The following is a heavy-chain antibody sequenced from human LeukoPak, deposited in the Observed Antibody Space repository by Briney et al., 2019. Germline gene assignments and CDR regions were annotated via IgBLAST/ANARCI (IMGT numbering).Heavy chain of an antibody. Sequence: GGSLRLSCAASGFSFGSYGMHWVRQAPGKGLEWVAVIWYDGSNKYYADSVKGRFTISRDNSKNTLYLQMNSLGAEDTAVYYCARDATGPAFEYWGQGTLVTVSS. J-gene: IGHJ4*02. D-gene: IGHD2-15*01. CDR3: ARDATGPAFEY. V-gene: IGHV3-33*01. CDR1: GFSFGSYG. CDR2: IWYDGSNK.